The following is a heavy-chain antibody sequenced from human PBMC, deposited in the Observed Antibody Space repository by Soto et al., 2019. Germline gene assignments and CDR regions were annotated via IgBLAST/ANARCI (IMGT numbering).Heavy chain of an antibody. CDR3: ARRKAAALNYYGMDV. CDR2: IYPGDSDT. J-gene: IGHJ6*02. V-gene: IGHV5-51*01. D-gene: IGHD6-13*01. CDR1: GYSFTSYW. Sequence: EVQLVQSGAEVKKPGESLKISCKGSGYSFTSYWIGWVRQMPGKGLEWMGIIYPGDSDTRYSPSFQGQVTISADKSISTAYLQWSSLKASDTAMYYCARRKAAALNYYGMDVWGQGTTVTVSS.